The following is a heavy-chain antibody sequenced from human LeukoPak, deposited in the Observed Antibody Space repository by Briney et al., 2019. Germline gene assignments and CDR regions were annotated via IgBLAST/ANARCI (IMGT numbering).Heavy chain of an antibody. CDR2: TYYRSKWYN. CDR1: GDSVSSNSAA. CDR3: ARDRVGATGRDYYYYMDV. V-gene: IGHV6-1*01. D-gene: IGHD1-26*01. J-gene: IGHJ6*03. Sequence: SQTLSLTCAIPGDSVSSNSAAWNWIRQSPSRGLEWLGRTYYRSKWYNDYAVSVKSRITINPDTSKNQFSLQLNSVTPEDTAVYYCARDRVGATGRDYYYYMDVRGKGTTVTVSS.